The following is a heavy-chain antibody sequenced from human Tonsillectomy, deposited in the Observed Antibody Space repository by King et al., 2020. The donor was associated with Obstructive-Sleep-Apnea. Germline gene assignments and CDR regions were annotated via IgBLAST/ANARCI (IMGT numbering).Heavy chain of an antibody. Sequence: VQLVESGGGLVQPGGSLRLSCRASGFTFSNYAMSWVRQAPGKGLGWVSGISVSGGGTYYADSVKGRFTISRDNFKKTLYLQMNSLRADDTAAYYCATTARGDYDYYGLDVWGQGTTVIVSS. J-gene: IGHJ6*02. CDR1: GFTFSNYA. CDR3: ATTARGDYDYYGLDV. V-gene: IGHV3-23*04. D-gene: IGHD4/OR15-4a*01. CDR2: ISVSGGGT.